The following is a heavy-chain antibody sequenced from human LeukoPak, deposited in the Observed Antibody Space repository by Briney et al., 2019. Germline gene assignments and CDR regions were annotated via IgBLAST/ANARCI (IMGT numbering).Heavy chain of an antibody. J-gene: IGHJ4*02. CDR3: AKDACTNGVCYMWFDY. CDR2: ISGSGGST. D-gene: IGHD2-8*01. V-gene: IGHV3-23*01. Sequence: GGSLRLSCAASGFTFSSYAMSWVRQAPGKGLEWVSAISGSGGSTYYADSVKGRFTISRDNSKNTLYLQMNSLRAEDTAVYYCAKDACTNGVCYMWFDYWGQGTLVTVSS. CDR1: GFTFSSYA.